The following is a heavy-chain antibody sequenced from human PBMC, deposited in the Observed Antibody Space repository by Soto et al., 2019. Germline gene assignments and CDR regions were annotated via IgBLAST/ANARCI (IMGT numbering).Heavy chain of an antibody. CDR3: TRGPRPISTGTGAY. CDR1: GGTFSSYA. Sequence: GASVKVSCKASGGTFSSYAISWVRQSPGKGLVWISRIYNDGTYSDYADSVRGRFTISRDNVNDTLYLQMNNLRAEDSGLYYCTRGPRPISTGTGAYWGQGTQVTVSS. CDR2: IYNDGTYS. V-gene: IGHV3-74*01. D-gene: IGHD3-10*01. J-gene: IGHJ4*02.